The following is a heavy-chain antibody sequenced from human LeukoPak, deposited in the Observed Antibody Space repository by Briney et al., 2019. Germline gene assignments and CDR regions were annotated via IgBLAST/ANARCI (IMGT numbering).Heavy chain of an antibody. J-gene: IGHJ6*02. CDR3: AKSKRFGELFHGMDV. Sequence: GGSLRLSCAASGFTFDDYAMHWVRQAPGKGLEWVSGISWNSGSIGYADSVKGRFTISRDNAKNSLYLQMNSLRAEDTALYYCAKSKRFGELFHGMDVWGQGTTVTVSS. CDR2: ISWNSGSI. D-gene: IGHD3-10*01. V-gene: IGHV3-9*01. CDR1: GFTFDDYA.